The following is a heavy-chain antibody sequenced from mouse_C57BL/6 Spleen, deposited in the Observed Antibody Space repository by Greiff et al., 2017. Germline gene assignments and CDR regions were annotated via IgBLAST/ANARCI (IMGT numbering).Heavy chain of an antibody. D-gene: IGHD2-5*01. CDR3: ARVYSNYFDY. J-gene: IGHJ2*01. Sequence: EVMLVESEGGLVQPGSSMKLSCTASGFTFSDYYMAWVRQVPEKGLEWVANINYDGSSTYYLDSLKSRFIISRDNAKNILYLQMSSLKSEDTATYYCARVYSNYFDYWGQGTTLTVSS. V-gene: IGHV5-16*01. CDR2: INYDGSST. CDR1: GFTFSDYY.